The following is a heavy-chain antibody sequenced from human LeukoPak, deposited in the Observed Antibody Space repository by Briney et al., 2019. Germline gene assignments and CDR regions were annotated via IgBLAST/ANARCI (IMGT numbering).Heavy chain of an antibody. Sequence: SETLSLTCTLSGGSVSSSSYYWGWIRQPPGKGLEWIGYIYYSGSTNYNPSLKSRVTISVDTSKNQFSLKLSSVTAADTAVYYCARGRGYSYADWGQGTLVTVSS. V-gene: IGHV4-61*01. CDR2: IYYSGST. CDR3: ARGRGYSYAD. CDR1: GGSVSSSSYY. D-gene: IGHD5-18*01. J-gene: IGHJ4*02.